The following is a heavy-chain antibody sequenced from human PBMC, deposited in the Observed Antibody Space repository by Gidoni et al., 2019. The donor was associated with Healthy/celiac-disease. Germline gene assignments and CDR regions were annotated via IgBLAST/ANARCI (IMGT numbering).Heavy chain of an antibody. Sequence: EVQLVESGGGLVKPGGSLRLSCAASGFTFSSYSMNWVRQAPGKGLEWVSSISSSSSYIYYADSGKGRFTISRDNAKNSLYLQMNSLRAEDTAVYYCARDTNRAYYYDSSGYYSDAFDIWGQGTMVTVSS. CDR2: ISSSSSYI. D-gene: IGHD3-22*01. V-gene: IGHV3-21*01. CDR1: GFTFSSYS. J-gene: IGHJ3*02. CDR3: ARDTNRAYYYDSSGYYSDAFDI.